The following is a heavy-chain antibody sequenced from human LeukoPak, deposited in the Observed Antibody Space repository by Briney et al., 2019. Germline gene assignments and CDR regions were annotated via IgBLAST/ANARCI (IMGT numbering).Heavy chain of an antibody. D-gene: IGHD2-8*01. CDR2: IHYNGST. CDR1: GCSISSSY. V-gene: IGHV4-59*01. Sequence: SSETLSLTCAVSGCSISSSYWSWIRQPPGKGLEWIGYIHYNGSTIYSPSLKSRGTISVDTSKNHFSLKLSSVTAADTAVYYCATNGYYCMDVWGKGTTVTVSS. CDR3: ATNGYYCMDV. J-gene: IGHJ6*03.